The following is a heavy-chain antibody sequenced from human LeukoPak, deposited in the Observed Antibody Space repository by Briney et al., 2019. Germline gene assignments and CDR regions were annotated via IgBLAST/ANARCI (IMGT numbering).Heavy chain of an antibody. V-gene: IGHV4-34*01. CDR1: GGSFSDYY. Sequence: SETLSLTCAVYGGSFSDYYWSWIRQPPGKGLEYIGEINHSGITNYNPSLMSRVTISVDTSKNQFSLKLTSVTAADTAVYYCARDTYYYDSSGYYNGRYFDYWGQGTLVTVSS. J-gene: IGHJ4*02. CDR2: INHSGIT. D-gene: IGHD3-22*01. CDR3: ARDTYYYDSSGYYNGRYFDY.